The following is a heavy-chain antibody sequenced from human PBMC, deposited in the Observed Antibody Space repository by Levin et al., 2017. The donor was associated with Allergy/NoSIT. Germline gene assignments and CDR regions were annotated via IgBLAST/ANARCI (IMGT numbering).Heavy chain of an antibody. CDR3: ARDYPSGATGTTGYYYYYMDV. CDR2: INPNSGGT. Sequence: TGGSLRLSCKASGYTFTGYYMHWVRQAPGQGLEWMGRINPNSGGTNYAQKFQGRVTMTRDTSISTAYMELSRLRSDDTAVYYCARDYPSGATGTTGYYYYYMDVWGKGTTVTVSS. J-gene: IGHJ6*03. CDR1: GYTFTGYY. D-gene: IGHD1-1*01. V-gene: IGHV1-2*06.